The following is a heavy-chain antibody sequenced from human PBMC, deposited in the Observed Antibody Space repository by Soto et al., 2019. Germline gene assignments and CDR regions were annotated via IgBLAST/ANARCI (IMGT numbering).Heavy chain of an antibody. D-gene: IGHD4-17*01. V-gene: IGHV4-59*12. CDR3: ARETRTTVTTFDY. CDR1: GGSMSSYY. CDR2: IYYSGST. J-gene: IGHJ4*02. Sequence: TSXTLSLTCTVSGGSMSSYYWSWIRQPPGKGLEWIGYIYYSGSTNYNPSLKSRVTISVDTSKNQFSLKLSSVTAADTAVYYCARETRTTVTTFDYWGQGTLVTVSS.